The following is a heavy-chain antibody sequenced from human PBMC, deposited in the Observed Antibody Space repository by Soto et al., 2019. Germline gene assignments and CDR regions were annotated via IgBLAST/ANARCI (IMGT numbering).Heavy chain of an antibody. CDR1: GGTFSSYA. J-gene: IGHJ6*02. CDR2: IIPIFGTA. CDR3: ARVNDYYYGMDV. Sequence: SVRVSCKASGGTFSSYAISWVRQAPGQGLEWMGGIIPIFGTANYAQKFQGRVTITADKSTSTAYMELSSLRSEDTAVYYCARVNDYYYGMDVWGQGTTVTVSS. V-gene: IGHV1-69*06.